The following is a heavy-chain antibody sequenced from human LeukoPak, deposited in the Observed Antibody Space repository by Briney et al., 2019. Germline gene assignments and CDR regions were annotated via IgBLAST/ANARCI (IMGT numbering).Heavy chain of an antibody. V-gene: IGHV4-59*01. CDR3: AREWDTAIGY. Sequence: SETLSLTCTVSGGSISSYYWSWIRQPPGKGLEWIGYIYYSGSTNYNPSLKSRVTLSVDTSKNQFSLKLSSVTAADTAVYYCAREWDTAIGYWGQGTLVTVSS. D-gene: IGHD5-18*01. CDR1: GGSISSYY. J-gene: IGHJ4*02. CDR2: IYYSGST.